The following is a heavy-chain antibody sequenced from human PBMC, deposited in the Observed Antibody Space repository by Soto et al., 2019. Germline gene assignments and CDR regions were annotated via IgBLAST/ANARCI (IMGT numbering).Heavy chain of an antibody. CDR3: ARGQGRGGSSCFDY. CDR2: IYYSGST. D-gene: IGHD6-6*01. CDR1: GGSISSYY. V-gene: IGHV4-59*01. Sequence: KTSETLSLTCTVSGGSISSYYWSWIRQPPGKGLEWIGYIYYSGSTNYNPSLKSRVTISVDTSKNQFSLKLSSVTAADTAVYYCARGQGRGGSSCFDYWGQGTLVTVSS. J-gene: IGHJ4*02.